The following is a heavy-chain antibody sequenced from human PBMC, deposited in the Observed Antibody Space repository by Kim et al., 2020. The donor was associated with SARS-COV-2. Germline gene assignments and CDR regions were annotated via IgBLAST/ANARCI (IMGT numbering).Heavy chain of an antibody. D-gene: IGHD3-9*01. CDR1: GFTFSEYY. J-gene: IGHJ6*02. V-gene: IGHV3-11*04. Sequence: GGSLRLSCAASGFTFSEYYMSWIRQAPGKGLEWVSYISSSGSTIYYADSVKGRFTISRDNAKNSQYLQMNSLRAEDTAVYYCAMELRYFDYEYYYGMVVWGQGTQVTVAS. CDR3: AMELRYFDYEYYYGMVV. CDR2: ISSSGSTI.